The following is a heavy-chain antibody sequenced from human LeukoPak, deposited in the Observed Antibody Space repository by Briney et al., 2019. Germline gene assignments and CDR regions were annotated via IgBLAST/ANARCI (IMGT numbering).Heavy chain of an antibody. Sequence: GGSLRLSCAASGLTFSTYGMHWVRQAPGKGLEWVASIQNDGNDKYYADSVKGRFTISKDNSKNTVDLQMNGLRAEDTAVYYCARAVTWIDPWGQGTLVIVYS. CDR3: ARAVTWIDP. V-gene: IGHV3-30*02. CDR1: GLTFSTYG. CDR2: IQNDGNDK. J-gene: IGHJ5*02.